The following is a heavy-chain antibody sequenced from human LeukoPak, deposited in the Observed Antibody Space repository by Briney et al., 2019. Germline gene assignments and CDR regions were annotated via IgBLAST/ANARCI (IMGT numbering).Heavy chain of an antibody. J-gene: IGHJ5*02. CDR1: GFTFSSYG. CDR2: IRYDGSNK. D-gene: IGHD2-15*01. Sequence: GGSLRLSCAASGFTFSSYGMHWVRQAPGKGLEWVAFIRYDGSNKYYADSVKGRFTISRDNSKNTLYLQMNSLRAEDTAVYYCAKDRSVVVAAIIYRRFDPWGQGTLVTVSS. V-gene: IGHV3-30*02. CDR3: AKDRSVVVAAIIYRRFDP.